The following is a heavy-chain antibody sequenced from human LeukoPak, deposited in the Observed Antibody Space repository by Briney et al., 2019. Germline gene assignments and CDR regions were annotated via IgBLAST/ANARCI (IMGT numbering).Heavy chain of an antibody. CDR3: ARELDGDYGNFDY. V-gene: IGHV3-48*04. CDR1: GFTFSSYS. CDR2: ISSSSSTI. D-gene: IGHD4-17*01. J-gene: IGHJ4*02. Sequence: PGGSLRLSCAASGFTFSSYSMNWVRQAPGKGLEWVSYISSSSSTIYYADSVKGRFTISRDNAKNSLYLQMNSLRAEDTAEYYCARELDGDYGNFDYWSQGTLVTVSS.